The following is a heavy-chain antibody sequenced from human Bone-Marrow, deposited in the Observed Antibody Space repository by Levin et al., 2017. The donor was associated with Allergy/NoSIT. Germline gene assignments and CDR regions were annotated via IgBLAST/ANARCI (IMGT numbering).Heavy chain of an antibody. CDR1: GYTFTDSF. CDR2: INPNSGAT. D-gene: IGHD1/OR15-1a*01. CDR3: ARVLYNWNTGKGNWFDP. V-gene: IGHV1-2*02. Sequence: ASVKVSCKTSGYTFTDSFIHWVRQAPGQGLEWMGWINPNSGATDYGPHFQGRVTMTRDTSLNTAYLELRRLTFNDTAMYYCARVLYNWNTGKGNWFDPWGQGSLVAVSS. J-gene: IGHJ5*02.